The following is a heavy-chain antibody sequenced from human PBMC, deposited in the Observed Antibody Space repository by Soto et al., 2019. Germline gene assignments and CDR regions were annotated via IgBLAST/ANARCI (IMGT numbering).Heavy chain of an antibody. D-gene: IGHD6-13*01. CDR1: GYTFTSYG. J-gene: IGHJ4*02. CDR3: ARESSSSCHNY. V-gene: IGHV1-18*01. Sequence: QVQLVQSGAEVKKPGAPVKVSCKASGYTFTSYGISWGRQAPGQGLEWMGWISAYNGNTNYAQKLQGRVTTTTDTSTSTAYMELRSLSSDDTAVYYCARESSSSCHNYWGQGTLVTVSS. CDR2: ISAYNGNT.